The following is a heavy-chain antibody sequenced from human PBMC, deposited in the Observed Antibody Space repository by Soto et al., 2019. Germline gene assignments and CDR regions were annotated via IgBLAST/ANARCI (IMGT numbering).Heavy chain of an antibody. J-gene: IGHJ6*02. CDR1: GFTFSSYA. CDR2: ISYDGSNK. CDR3: ARDQAAAGPAYYGMDV. Sequence: GGSVRLSCAASGFTFSSYAMHWVRQAPGKGLEWVAVISYDGSNKYYADSVKGRFTISRDNSKNTLYLQMNSLRAEDTAVYYCARDQAAAGPAYYGMDVWGQGTTVTVSS. V-gene: IGHV3-30-3*01. D-gene: IGHD6-13*01.